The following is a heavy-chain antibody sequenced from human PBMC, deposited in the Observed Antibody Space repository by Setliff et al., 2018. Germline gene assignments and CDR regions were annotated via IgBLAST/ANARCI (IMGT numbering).Heavy chain of an antibody. Sequence: PGGSLRLSCAVSGLTFSSYWLTWVRQAPGKGLEWVANINEDGSEKYYVDSVKGRFTISRDNAKNSLYLQMNSLRAEDTAVYYCARDGGEYWGQGTLVTV. J-gene: IGHJ4*02. V-gene: IGHV3-7*01. CDR3: ARDGGEY. CDR2: INEDGSEK. CDR1: GLTFSSYW. D-gene: IGHD3-16*01.